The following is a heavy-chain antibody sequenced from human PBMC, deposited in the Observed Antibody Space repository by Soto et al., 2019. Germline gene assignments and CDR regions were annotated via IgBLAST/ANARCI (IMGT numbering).Heavy chain of an antibody. J-gene: IGHJ4*02. V-gene: IGHV3-30-3*01. CDR2: ISYDGSNN. D-gene: IGHD3-22*01. CDR1: GFTFTSYA. CDR3: ARSYYYDSSGHYSGPGYYFDY. Sequence: GGFLRLSCAASGFTFTSYAMHWVRQAPGKGLEWVTFISYDGSNNYYADSVKGRFTVSRANSNNTLYLQMNSLRADDTAAYYCARSYYYDSSGHYSGPGYYFDYWGQGTLVTVS.